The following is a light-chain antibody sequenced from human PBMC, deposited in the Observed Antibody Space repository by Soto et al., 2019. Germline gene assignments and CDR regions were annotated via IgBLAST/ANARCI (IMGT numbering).Light chain of an antibody. Sequence: QSVLTQPPSVSGAPGQRVTISCTGSSSNIGAGYDVHWYQQLPGTAPKLLIYGNSNRPSGVPDRFSGSKSGTSASLAITGLQAEDEADYYCQSYDSSLSGYVVFGGGTKAHRP. CDR3: QSYDSSLSGYVV. CDR1: SSNIGAGYD. CDR2: GNS. J-gene: IGLJ2*01. V-gene: IGLV1-40*01.